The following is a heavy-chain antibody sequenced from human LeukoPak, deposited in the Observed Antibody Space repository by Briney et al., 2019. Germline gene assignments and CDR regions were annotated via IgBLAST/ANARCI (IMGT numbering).Heavy chain of an antibody. CDR2: LSGGSSGT. D-gene: IGHD1-26*01. Sequence: GGTLRLSCAASGFTFISYGMSWVRQAPRRGLEGVISLSGGSSGTFYADSVKARFTISTNNSNNTLYLQMNSLRAEDTALYYCANLVKLASWGQGTLVTVSS. J-gene: IGHJ5*02. CDR3: ANLVKLAS. CDR1: GFTFISYG. V-gene: IGHV3-23*01.